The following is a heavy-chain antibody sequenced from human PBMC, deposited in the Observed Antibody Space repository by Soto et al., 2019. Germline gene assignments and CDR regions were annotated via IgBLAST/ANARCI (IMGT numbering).Heavy chain of an antibody. Sequence: GGSLRLSCAASGFAFSTYGMHWVRQAPGKGLEWVAVISKDGSKKDYAASVKGRFTISRDNSKNMLYLQMNSLRAEDTAVYYCEEPGSTDLDVWGQGTTVTVSS. CDR1: GFAFSTYG. CDR3: EEPGSTDLDV. V-gene: IGHV3-30*18. J-gene: IGHJ6*02. D-gene: IGHD3-10*01. CDR2: ISKDGSKK.